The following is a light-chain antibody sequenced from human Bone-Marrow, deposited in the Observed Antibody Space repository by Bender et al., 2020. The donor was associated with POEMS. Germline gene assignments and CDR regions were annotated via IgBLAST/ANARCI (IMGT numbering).Light chain of an antibody. V-gene: IGLV3-1*01. CDR1: DLGDKY. CDR3: QAWDTYSVL. CDR2: QAT. J-gene: IGLJ2*01. Sequence: SYEWTQPPSVSVSPGQTASITCPGDDLGDKYVAWYQQEPGQSPVLVIYQATKRPSGIPERFSGSNSGNTATLTISGTQALDEADYYCQAWDTYSVLFGGGTTLSVL.